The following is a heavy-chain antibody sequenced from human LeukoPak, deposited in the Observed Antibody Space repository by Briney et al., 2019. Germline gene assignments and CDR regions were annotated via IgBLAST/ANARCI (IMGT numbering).Heavy chain of an antibody. V-gene: IGHV1-69*05. CDR2: IIPIFGTA. D-gene: IGHD3-3*01. CDR1: GGTFSSYA. CDR3: ARVKSGEWLLLGY. Sequence: SVKVSCKASGGTFSSYAISWVRQAPGQGLEWMGGIIPIFGTANYAQKFQGRVTITTDESTSTAYMELSSLRSEDTAVYYCARVKSGEWLLLGYWGQGTMVTSLQ. J-gene: IGHJ3*01.